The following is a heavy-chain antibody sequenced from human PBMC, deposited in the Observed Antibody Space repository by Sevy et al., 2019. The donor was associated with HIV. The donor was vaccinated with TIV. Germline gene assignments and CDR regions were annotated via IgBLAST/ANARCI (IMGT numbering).Heavy chain of an antibody. D-gene: IGHD1-26*01. J-gene: IGHJ4*02. V-gene: IGHV3-23*01. CDR2: ISGSGGST. CDR1: GFTFSSYA. CDR3: AKGGTLVGATSPFDY. Sequence: GGSLRLSCAASGFTFSSYAMSWVRQAPGKGLEWVSAISGSGGSTYYADSVKGRFTISRDNSKNTLYLQMNSLRAEDTAVYYCAKGGTLVGATSPFDYWGQGTLVTISS.